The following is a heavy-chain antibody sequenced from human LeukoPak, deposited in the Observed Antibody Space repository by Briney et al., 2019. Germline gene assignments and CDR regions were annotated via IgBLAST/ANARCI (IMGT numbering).Heavy chain of an antibody. CDR1: GFSFSDYA. V-gene: IGHV3-30-3*01. CDR2: ISYDGSNK. CDR3: ARDSTWLRHFDY. D-gene: IGHD5-12*01. J-gene: IGHJ4*02. Sequence: GGSLRLSCTASGFSFSDYAMHWVRQAPGKGLEWVAVISYDGSNKDYADSVKGRFTISRDNSKNTLYLQTYSLRAEDTAVYYCARDSTWLRHFDYWGQGTLVTVSS.